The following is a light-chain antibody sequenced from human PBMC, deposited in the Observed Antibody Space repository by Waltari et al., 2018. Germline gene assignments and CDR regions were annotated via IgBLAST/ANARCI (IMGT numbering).Light chain of an antibody. CDR3: QHSINYSPWT. CDR2: QAS. V-gene: IGKV1-5*03. Sequence: DIQMTQSPSTLSASAGDRVTITCRASQNINSWLAWYQQKPGKAPKLLIYQASSLESGVPSRFSGSGSGTEFTLTITSLQADDVATYFCQHSINYSPWTFGQGTKVEVK. J-gene: IGKJ1*01. CDR1: QNINSW.